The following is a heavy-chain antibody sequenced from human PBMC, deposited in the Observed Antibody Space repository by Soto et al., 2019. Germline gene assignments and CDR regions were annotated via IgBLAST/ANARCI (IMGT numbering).Heavy chain of an antibody. Sequence: QVQLQESGPGLVKPSQTLSLTCTVSGGSISSGDYYWSWIRQPPGKGLEWIGYIDYSGSTYYNPSLRSRLPMSVDTSKHQFALKLRSVTAADTAVYYCARGGRTIFGRYFDYWGQGTLVTVSS. V-gene: IGHV4-30-4*01. D-gene: IGHD3-3*01. CDR1: GGSISSGDYY. CDR3: ARGGRTIFGRYFDY. J-gene: IGHJ4*02. CDR2: IDYSGST.